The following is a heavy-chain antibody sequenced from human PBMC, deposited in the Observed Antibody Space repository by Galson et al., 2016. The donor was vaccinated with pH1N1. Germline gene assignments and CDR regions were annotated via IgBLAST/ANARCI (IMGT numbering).Heavy chain of an antibody. Sequence: LSCAASGFTFSDYYMSWIRQAPGKGLEWVSYISSTGSTIYYADSVKGRFTVSRGNAKNSLYLQMNSLRAEDTAVYYCAREGRSDYGDYDGNYYGMDVWGQGTTVTVSS. CDR1: GFTFSDYY. V-gene: IGHV3-11*04. CDR2: ISSTGSTI. D-gene: IGHD4-17*01. J-gene: IGHJ6*02. CDR3: AREGRSDYGDYDGNYYGMDV.